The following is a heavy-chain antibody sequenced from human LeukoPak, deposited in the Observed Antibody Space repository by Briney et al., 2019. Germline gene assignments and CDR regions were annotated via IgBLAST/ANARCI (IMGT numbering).Heavy chain of an antibody. CDR2: ISYDGSNK. J-gene: IGHJ6*03. CDR3: AKAPMVSPLQAYYMDV. Sequence: AGGSLRLSCAAPGFTFSSYAMHWVRQAPGKGLEWVAVISYDGSNKYYADSVKGRFTISRDNSKNTLYLQMNSLRAEDTAVYYCAKAPMVSPLQAYYMDVWGKGTTVTVSS. V-gene: IGHV3-30-3*01. D-gene: IGHD3-10*01. CDR1: GFTFSSYA.